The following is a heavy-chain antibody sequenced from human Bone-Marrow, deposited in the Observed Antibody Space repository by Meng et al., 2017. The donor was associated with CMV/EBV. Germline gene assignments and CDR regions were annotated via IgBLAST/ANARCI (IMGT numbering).Heavy chain of an antibody. CDR1: GFTFSSYW. Sequence: GESLKISCAASGFTFSSYWMHWVRQAPGKGLVWVSSISSSSSYIYYADSVKGRFTISRDNAKNSLYLQMNSLRAEDTAVYYCARDRFLEWLSGYYGMDVWGQGTTVTVSS. J-gene: IGHJ6*02. CDR2: ISSSSSYI. D-gene: IGHD3-3*01. V-gene: IGHV3-21*01. CDR3: ARDRFLEWLSGYYGMDV.